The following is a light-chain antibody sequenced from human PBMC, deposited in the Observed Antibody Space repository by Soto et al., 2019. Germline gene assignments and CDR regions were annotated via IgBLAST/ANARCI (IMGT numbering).Light chain of an antibody. CDR1: QTISTW. J-gene: IGKJ1*01. V-gene: IGKV1-5*01. Sequence: DIQMTQSPSTLSASVGDRVTITCRASQTISTWLPWYQQKPGKAPQLLIFDASTLESGVPSKFSGSGSGTEFTLTISSLPPDDFATYHCQQYQRYAPWFGQGTKVEIK. CDR2: DAS. CDR3: QQYQRYAPW.